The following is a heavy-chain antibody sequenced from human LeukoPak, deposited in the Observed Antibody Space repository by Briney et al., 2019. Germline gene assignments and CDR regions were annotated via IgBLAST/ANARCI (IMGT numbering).Heavy chain of an antibody. CDR3: ARGGYNSDWYEVDS. Sequence: PSETLSLTCTVSGGSFSRYYWSWIRQPPGKGLEWIGYISYTGSTNYSPSFKSRVTISVDTSKNQFSLNLNSVTAADTAVYYCARGGYNSDWYEVDSWGQGTLVTVSS. D-gene: IGHD1-1*01. V-gene: IGHV4-59*01. CDR2: ISYTGST. CDR1: GGSFSRYY. J-gene: IGHJ4*02.